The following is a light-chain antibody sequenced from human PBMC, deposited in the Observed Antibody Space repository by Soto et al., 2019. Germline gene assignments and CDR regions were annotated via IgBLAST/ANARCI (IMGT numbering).Light chain of an antibody. Sequence: QSALTQPASVSGSPGQSITISCTGTSSDVGGYNYVSWYQQHPGKAPKLMIYEVSNRPSGVSHRFSGSKTGNTASLTISGPQAEDEADYYCCSYTSSSTVVFGGGTKLTVL. CDR2: EVS. V-gene: IGLV2-14*01. J-gene: IGLJ2*01. CDR1: SSDVGGYNY. CDR3: CSYTSSSTVV.